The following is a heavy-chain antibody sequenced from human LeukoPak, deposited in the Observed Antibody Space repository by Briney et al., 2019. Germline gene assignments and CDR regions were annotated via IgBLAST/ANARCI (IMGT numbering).Heavy chain of an antibody. Sequence: PGRSLRLSCAASGFTFDDYAMHWVRQAPGKGLEWVSGISWNSGSIGYADSVKGRVTISRDNAKNSLYLQVNSLRAEDTALYYCAKDLKGDFDYWGQGTLVTVSS. CDR2: ISWNSGSI. CDR3: AKDLKGDFDY. J-gene: IGHJ4*02. V-gene: IGHV3-9*01. CDR1: GFTFDDYA.